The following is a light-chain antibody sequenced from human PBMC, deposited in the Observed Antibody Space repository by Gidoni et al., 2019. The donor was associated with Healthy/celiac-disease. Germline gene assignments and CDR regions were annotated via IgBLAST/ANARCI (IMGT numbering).Light chain of an antibody. J-gene: IGKJ4*01. Sequence: DIVLTQSPGTLSLSPGERATLSCRASQSVSSSYLAWYQQKPGQAPRLLIYGASSRATGIPDRFSGSGSGTDFTLTISRLEPEDFAVYYCQQCGSSPPTFGGGTKVEIK. V-gene: IGKV3-20*01. CDR2: GAS. CDR1: QSVSSSY. CDR3: QQCGSSPPT.